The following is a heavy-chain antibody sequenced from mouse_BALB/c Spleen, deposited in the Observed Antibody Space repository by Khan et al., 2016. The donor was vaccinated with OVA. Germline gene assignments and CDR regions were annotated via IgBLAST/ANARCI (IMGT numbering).Heavy chain of an antibody. D-gene: IGHD2-4*01. CDR2: IYPGDGST. V-gene: IGHV1S56*01. Sequence: QVQLKQSGPELVKPGASVKISCKASGYTFTAYDINWVRQRPGQGLEWIGWIYPGDGSTEYNENFKGTATLTADTSSNTAYMQLSSLTSEKSAVYFCAREGLRGFAMDYWGQGTSVSVSS. J-gene: IGHJ4*01. CDR1: GYTFTAYD. CDR3: AREGLRGFAMDY.